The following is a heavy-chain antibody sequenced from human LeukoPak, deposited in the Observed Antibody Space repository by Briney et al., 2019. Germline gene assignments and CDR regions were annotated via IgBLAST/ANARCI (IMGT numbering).Heavy chain of an antibody. CDR2: IYYSGST. CDR1: GGSIRSSSYY. CDR3: ASLRERSYYARGFDY. V-gene: IGHV4-39*01. Sequence: PSETLSLTCTVSGGSIRSSSYYWGWIRQPPGKGLEWIGSIYYSGSTYYKSSFKSRVTISVDTSKNQFSLKLTSVTAADTAVYYCASLRERSYYARGFDYWGQGTLVTVSS. D-gene: IGHD1-26*01. J-gene: IGHJ4*02.